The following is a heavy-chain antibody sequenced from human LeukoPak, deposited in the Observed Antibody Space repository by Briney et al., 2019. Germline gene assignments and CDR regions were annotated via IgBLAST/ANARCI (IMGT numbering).Heavy chain of an antibody. CDR3: ARDRRYYGDYRWFDP. CDR1: GGTFSSYT. CDR2: IIPILGIA. V-gene: IGHV1-69*04. D-gene: IGHD4-17*01. J-gene: IGHJ5*02. Sequence: SVKVSCKASGGTFSSYTISWVRQAPGQGLEWMGRIIPILGIANYAQKFQGRVTITADKSTSTAYMELSSLRSEDTAVYYCARDRRYYGDYRWFDPWGQGTLVTVSS.